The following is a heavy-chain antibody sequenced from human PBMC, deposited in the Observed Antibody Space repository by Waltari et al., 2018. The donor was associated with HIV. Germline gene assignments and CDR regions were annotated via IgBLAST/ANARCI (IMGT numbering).Heavy chain of an antibody. CDR1: GYSFTNYW. CDR2: ICPGDSDT. CDR3: ARRGMAAAGTGAGAFDY. V-gene: IGHV5-51*01. J-gene: IGHJ4*02. Sequence: EVQLVQSGAEVKKPGESLKISCKGSGYSFTNYWIGWVRQMPGKGLEWMGIICPGDSDTSYSPSFQGQVTISAVKSISTAYLQLSSLKASDTAMYYCARRGMAAAGTGAGAFDYWGQGTLVTVSS. D-gene: IGHD6-13*01.